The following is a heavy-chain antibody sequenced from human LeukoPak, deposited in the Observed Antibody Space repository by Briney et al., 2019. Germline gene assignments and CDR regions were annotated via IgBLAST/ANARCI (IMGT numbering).Heavy chain of an antibody. V-gene: IGHV4-34*01. D-gene: IGHD2-15*01. CDR3: ARTYCSGGSCYCDY. Sequence: SETLSLTCGVYGGSFSDYYWSWIRQPPGKGLEWIGNIYYSGSTYYNPSLKSRVTISVDTSKNQFSLKLSSVTAADTAVYYCARTYCSGGSCYCDYWGQGTLVTVSS. J-gene: IGHJ4*02. CDR1: GGSFSDYY. CDR2: IYYSGST.